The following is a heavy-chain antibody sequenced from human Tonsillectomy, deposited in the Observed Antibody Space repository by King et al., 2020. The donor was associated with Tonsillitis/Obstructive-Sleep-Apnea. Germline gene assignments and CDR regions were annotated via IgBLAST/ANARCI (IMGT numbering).Heavy chain of an antibody. D-gene: IGHD2-21*01. CDR1: GFTFDDYA. CDR2: LTGNGGST. CDR3: ARYGLRGFYYFDY. V-gene: IGHV3-20*04. J-gene: IGHJ4*02. Sequence: VQLVESGGGVVRPGGSLRLSCATAGFTFDDYAMSWVRQAPGKGLEWVSGLTGNGGSTSYADSVKGRFTISRDNAKNSLYLQMNRLRAEDTALYYCARYGLRGFYYFDYWGQGTLVTVSS.